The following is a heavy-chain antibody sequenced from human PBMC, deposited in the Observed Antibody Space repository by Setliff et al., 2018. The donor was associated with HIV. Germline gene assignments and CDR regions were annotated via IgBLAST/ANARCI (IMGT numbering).Heavy chain of an antibody. CDR3: ARPPSGWLQLEDAFDI. Sequence: SVKVSCKAAGGTFSSYAISWVRQAPGQGLEWMGGISPILCTANYAQKFQGRVTITADESTSTAYMELNSLRSEDTAVYYCARPPSGWLQLEDAFDIWGQGTMVTVSS. CDR1: GGTFSSYA. V-gene: IGHV1-69*13. D-gene: IGHD5-12*01. CDR2: ISPILCTA. J-gene: IGHJ3*02.